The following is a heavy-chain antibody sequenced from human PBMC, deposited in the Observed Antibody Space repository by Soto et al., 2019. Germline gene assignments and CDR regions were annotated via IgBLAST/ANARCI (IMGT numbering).Heavy chain of an antibody. Sequence: SETLSLTCTVSGGSISSYYWSWIRQPPGKGLEWIGYIYYSGSTNYNPSLKSRVTISVDTSKNQFSLKLSSVTAADTAVYYCARVSNLRAFDIWGQGTMVTVSS. D-gene: IGHD7-27*01. CDR1: GGSISSYY. V-gene: IGHV4-59*01. CDR2: IYYSGST. CDR3: ARVSNLRAFDI. J-gene: IGHJ3*02.